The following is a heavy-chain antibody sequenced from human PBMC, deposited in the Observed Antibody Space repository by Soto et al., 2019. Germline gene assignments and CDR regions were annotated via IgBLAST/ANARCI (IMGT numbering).Heavy chain of an antibody. V-gene: IGHV3-23*01. Sequence: EVQLLESGGGLVQPGGSLRLSCAASGFTFSSYAMSWVRQAPGKGLEWVAAISGSGGSTYYADSVKGRFTISRDNSKNTQYLQMNSLRAEETAVYYCEKEYANYDDSSGYYSPEYFDYWGQGTLVTVSS. CDR3: EKEYANYDDSSGYYSPEYFDY. CDR2: ISGSGGST. D-gene: IGHD3-22*01. CDR1: GFTFSSYA. J-gene: IGHJ4*02.